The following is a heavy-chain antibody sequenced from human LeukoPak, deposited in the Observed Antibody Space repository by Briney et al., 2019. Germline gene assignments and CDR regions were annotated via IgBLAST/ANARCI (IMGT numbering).Heavy chain of an antibody. J-gene: IGHJ4*02. Sequence: SVKVSCKASGGTFSSYAISWVRQAPGQGLEWMGGIIPIFGTANYAQKFQGRVTITADKSTSTAYMELSSLRSEDTAVYYCARASKGYCSGGSRSAFDYWGQGTLVTVSS. V-gene: IGHV1-69*06. CDR1: GGTFSSYA. D-gene: IGHD2-15*01. CDR3: ARASKGYCSGGSRSAFDY. CDR2: IIPIFGTA.